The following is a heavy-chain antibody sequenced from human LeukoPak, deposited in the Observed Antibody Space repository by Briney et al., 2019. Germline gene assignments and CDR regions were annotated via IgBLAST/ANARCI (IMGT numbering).Heavy chain of an antibody. CDR1: GFTFSSYG. Sequence: GGSLRLPCAASGFTFSSYGMHWVRQAPGKGLEWVAVISYDGSNKYYADSVKGRFTISRDNSKNTLYLQMNSLRAEDTAVYYCAKDRIAAAVFHYYYGMDVWGQGTTVTVSS. CDR3: AKDRIAAAVFHYYYGMDV. CDR2: ISYDGSNK. J-gene: IGHJ6*02. V-gene: IGHV3-30*18. D-gene: IGHD6-13*01.